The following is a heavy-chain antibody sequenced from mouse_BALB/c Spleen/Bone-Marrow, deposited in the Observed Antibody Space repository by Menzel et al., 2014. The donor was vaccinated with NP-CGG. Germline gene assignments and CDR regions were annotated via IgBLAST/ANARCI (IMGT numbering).Heavy chain of an antibody. D-gene: IGHD2-3*01. CDR2: IRNKANGYTT. CDR1: GFTFTDYY. Sequence: EVHLVESGGGLVQPGGSLRLSCATSGFTFTDYYMSWVRQPPGEALEWLGFIRNKANGYTTEYSASVKGRFTISRDNSQSILYLQMNTLRAEDRATYYCARGGNDLDYWGQGTTLTVSS. J-gene: IGHJ2*01. V-gene: IGHV7-3*02. CDR3: ARGGNDLDY.